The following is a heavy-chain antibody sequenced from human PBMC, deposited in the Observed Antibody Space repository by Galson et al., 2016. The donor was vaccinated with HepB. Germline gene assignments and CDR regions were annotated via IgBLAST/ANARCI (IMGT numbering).Heavy chain of an antibody. D-gene: IGHD6-13*01. CDR2: IYSSGKT. J-gene: IGHJ4*02. CDR1: GGSISSTTSS. Sequence: SETLSLTCSVSGGSISSTTSSWTWIRQSSGGGLEWIGTIYSSGKTYYDPSLQSRVTISLDTSNSQFSLRLSSVTAADTAVYYCARRSGSSWYGYYFDYWGQGTLVSVSS. V-gene: IGHV4-39*01. CDR3: ARRSGSSWYGYYFDY.